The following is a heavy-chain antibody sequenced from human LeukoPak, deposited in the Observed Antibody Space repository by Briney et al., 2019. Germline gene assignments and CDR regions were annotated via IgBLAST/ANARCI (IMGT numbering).Heavy chain of an antibody. CDR2: TYYRSKWYN. CDR3: ARISGYDYYNWFDP. Sequence: SQTLSLTCAISGDSVSSNSAAWNWIRQSPSRGLGWLGRTYYRSKWYNDYAVSVKSRITINPDTSKNQFSLQLNSVTPEDTAVYYCARISGYDYYNWFDPWGQGTLVTVSS. CDR1: GDSVSSNSAA. J-gene: IGHJ5*02. V-gene: IGHV6-1*01. D-gene: IGHD5-12*01.